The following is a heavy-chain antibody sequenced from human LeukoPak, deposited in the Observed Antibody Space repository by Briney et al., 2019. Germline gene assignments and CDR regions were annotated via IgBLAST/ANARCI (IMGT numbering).Heavy chain of an antibody. V-gene: IGHV3-64D*06. CDR1: GLTFSSYA. J-gene: IGHJ4*02. CDR3: VTVSLQWLANFNFDY. Sequence: PGGSLRLSCSASGLTFSSYAMHWVRQAPGKRLEYVSAISSNGGSTYYADSVKGRFTISRDNSKNTLYLQMSSLRAEVTAVYYCVTVSLQWLANFNFDYWGQGTLVTVSS. D-gene: IGHD6-19*01. CDR2: ISSNGGST.